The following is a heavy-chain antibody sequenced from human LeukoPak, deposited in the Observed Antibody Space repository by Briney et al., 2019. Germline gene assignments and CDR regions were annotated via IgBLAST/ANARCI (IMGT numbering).Heavy chain of an antibody. Sequence: ASVKVSCKASGYTFTSYDINWVRQATGQGLEWMGWMNPNSGNTGYAQKFQGRVTMTRDMSTSTVYMELSSLRSEDTAVYYCARGGSYYDSSGLDAFDIWGQGTMVTVSS. CDR1: GYTFTSYD. CDR3: ARGGSYYDSSGLDAFDI. D-gene: IGHD3-22*01. J-gene: IGHJ3*02. CDR2: MNPNSGNT. V-gene: IGHV1-8*01.